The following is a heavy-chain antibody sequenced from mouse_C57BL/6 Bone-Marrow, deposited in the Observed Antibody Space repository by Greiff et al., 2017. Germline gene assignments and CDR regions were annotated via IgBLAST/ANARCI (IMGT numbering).Heavy chain of an antibody. J-gene: IGHJ4*01. Sequence: EVQRVESGPGLVKPSQSLSLTCSVTGYSITSGYYWNWIRQFPGNKLEWMGYISYDGSNNYNPSLKNRISITRDTSKNQFFLKLNSVTTEDTATYYCAREGYYGPYYYAMDYWGQGTSVTVSS. V-gene: IGHV3-6*01. CDR3: AREGYYGPYYYAMDY. CDR2: ISYDGSN. D-gene: IGHD1-1*01. CDR1: GYSITSGYY.